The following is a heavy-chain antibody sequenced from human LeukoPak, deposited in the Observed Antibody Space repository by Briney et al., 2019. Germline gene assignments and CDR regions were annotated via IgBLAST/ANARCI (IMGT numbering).Heavy chain of an antibody. V-gene: IGHV3-30-3*01. Sequence: GGSLRLSCAASGFTFSSYAMHWVRQAPGKGLEWVAVISYDGSNKYYADSVKGRFTISRDNSENTLYLQMNSLRAEDTAVYYCARAGIDYFDYWGQGTLVTVSS. CDR1: GFTFSSYA. J-gene: IGHJ4*02. CDR2: ISYDGSNK. D-gene: IGHD1-14*01. CDR3: ARAGIDYFDY.